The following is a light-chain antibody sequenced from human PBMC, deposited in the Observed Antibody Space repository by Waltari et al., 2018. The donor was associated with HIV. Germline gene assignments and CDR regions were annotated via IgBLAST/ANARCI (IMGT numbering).Light chain of an antibody. V-gene: IGLV1-44*01. Sequence: QSVLTQPPSASGTPGPRVTIPSSGSRPHIGSHHVNLYQTLPGPSPNLLISTNNQRPSGVPERFAGAKSGTSASLAISGLQFEDEADYYCAAWDDSLKVVFGGGTKLTVL. CDR1: RPHIGSHH. CDR2: TNN. J-gene: IGLJ2*01. CDR3: AAWDDSLKVV.